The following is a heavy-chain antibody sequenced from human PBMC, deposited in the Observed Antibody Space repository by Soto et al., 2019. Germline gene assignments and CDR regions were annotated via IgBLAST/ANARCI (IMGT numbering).Heavy chain of an antibody. Sequence: QVQLVQSGAEVKKPGSSVKVSCTASGGTFSIYSINWVRQAPGQGLEWMGGSIPIFRTANYAQKFQGRVTITADESTSTVYMELSSLRSEDTAVYYCARGWQHRKASYYYDMDVWGQGTTVTVSS. CDR2: SIPIFRTA. CDR3: ARGWQHRKASYYYDMDV. D-gene: IGHD2-15*01. V-gene: IGHV1-69*01. CDR1: GGTFSIYS. J-gene: IGHJ6*01.